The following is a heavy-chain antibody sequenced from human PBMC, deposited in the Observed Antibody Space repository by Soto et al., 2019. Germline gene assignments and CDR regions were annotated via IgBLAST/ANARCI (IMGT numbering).Heavy chain of an antibody. CDR2: ISSNSAYI. J-gene: IGHJ5*02. Sequence: PGGSLRLSCAASGFTFRSLAMNWVRQAPGKGLEWVSTISSNSAYIYYTDALRGRFTISRDNAKNSLNLQMNSLRAEDTAVYYCTRDASRDSSARGWFDPWGPGTLVTVSS. CDR1: GFTFRSLA. V-gene: IGHV3-21*01. D-gene: IGHD6-13*01. CDR3: TRDASRDSSARGWFDP.